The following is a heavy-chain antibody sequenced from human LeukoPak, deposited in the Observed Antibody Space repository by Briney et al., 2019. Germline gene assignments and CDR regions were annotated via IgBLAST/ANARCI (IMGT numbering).Heavy chain of an antibody. CDR3: ARGDGGPQNWFDP. J-gene: IGHJ5*02. D-gene: IGHD4-23*01. CDR2: IYSDGSST. Sequence: GGSLRLSCAASGFTFSSYAMSWVRQAPGKGLVWVSRIYSDGSSTSYADSVRGRFTISRDNSKNTLYLQMNSLRTEVTAVYYCARGDGGPQNWFDPWGQGTLVTVSS. CDR1: GFTFSSYA. V-gene: IGHV3-74*01.